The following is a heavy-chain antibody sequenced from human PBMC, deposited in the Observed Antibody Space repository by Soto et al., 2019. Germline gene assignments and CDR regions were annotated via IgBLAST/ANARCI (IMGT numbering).Heavy chain of an antibody. CDR3: AREKTYYDILTGYYWFDP. D-gene: IGHD3-9*01. J-gene: IGHJ5*02. CDR2: IDHSGST. Sequence: SETLSLTCAFYGGSFSGYYWSWIRQPPRKGLEWIGEIDHSGSTNYNPSLKSRVTISLDTSKNQFSLKLSSVTAADTAVYYCAREKTYYDILTGYYWFDPWGQGTLVTVSS. CDR1: GGSFSGYY. V-gene: IGHV4-34*01.